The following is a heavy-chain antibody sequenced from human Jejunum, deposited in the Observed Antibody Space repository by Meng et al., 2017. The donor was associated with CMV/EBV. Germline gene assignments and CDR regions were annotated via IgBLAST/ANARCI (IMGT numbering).Heavy chain of an antibody. CDR2: VYSSGSA. Sequence: VSGGSISNYYWTWIRQPPGKGLEWVAHVYSSGSANFNPSLQSRVTMSVDASKNQFFLNLSSVTAADTAVYYCARGHGLLRPSDTWGQGLLVTVSS. CDR3: ARGHGLLRPSDT. CDR1: GGSISNYY. V-gene: IGHV4-4*07. J-gene: IGHJ4*02. D-gene: IGHD2-21*01.